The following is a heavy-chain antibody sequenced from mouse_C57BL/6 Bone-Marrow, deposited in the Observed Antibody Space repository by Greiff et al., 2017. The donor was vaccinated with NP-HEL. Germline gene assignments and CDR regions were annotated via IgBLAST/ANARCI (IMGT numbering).Heavy chain of an antibody. CDR1: GYTFTSYG. Sequence: VKLMESGAELARPGASVKLSCKASGYTFTSYGISWVKQRTGQGLEWIGEIYPRSGNTYYNEKFKGKATLTADKSSSTAYMELRSLTSEDSAVYFCAITTVVNFDYWGQGTTLTVSS. D-gene: IGHD1-1*01. J-gene: IGHJ2*01. CDR3: AITTVVNFDY. V-gene: IGHV1-81*01. CDR2: IYPRSGNT.